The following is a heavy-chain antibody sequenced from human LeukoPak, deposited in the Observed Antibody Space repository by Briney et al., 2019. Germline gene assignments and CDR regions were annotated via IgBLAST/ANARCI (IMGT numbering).Heavy chain of an antibody. J-gene: IGHJ6*02. V-gene: IGHV1-8*01. CDR1: GYTFTSYD. CDR2: MNPNSGNT. D-gene: IGHD2-2*02. Sequence: ASVKVSCKASGYTFTSYDINWVRQATGQGLEWMGWMNPNSGNTGYAQKFQGRVTMTRNTSISTVYMELSSLRSEDTAVYYCARGLYNYYYYYGMDVWGQGTTVTVSS. CDR3: ARGLYNYYYYYGMDV.